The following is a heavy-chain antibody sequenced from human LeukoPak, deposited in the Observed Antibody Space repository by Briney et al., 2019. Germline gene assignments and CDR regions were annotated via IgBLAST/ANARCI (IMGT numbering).Heavy chain of an antibody. V-gene: IGHV1-8*01. D-gene: IGHD2-21*02. CDR1: GYTFTSYD. Sequence: ASVKVSCKASGYTFTSYDINWLRQATAQGLEWMGWMNPNSGNTGYAQKFQGRVTMTRNTSISTDYMELSSLRSEDTAVYYCARAGYCGGDCIYFDYWGQGTLVTVSS. CDR2: MNPNSGNT. J-gene: IGHJ4*02. CDR3: ARAGYCGGDCIYFDY.